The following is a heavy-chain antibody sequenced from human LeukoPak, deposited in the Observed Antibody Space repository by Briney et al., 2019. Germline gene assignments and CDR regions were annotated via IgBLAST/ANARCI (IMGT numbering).Heavy chain of an antibody. Sequence: GGSLRPSCAASGLTFRNYWMSWVRKAPGKGLEWVANIHQDGNDKYYVDSVKGRFTISRDNAKSSLSLQMNSLRVDDTAVYYCVSGEYSSGWWFYDYWGQGTLVTVSS. CDR2: IHQDGNDK. CDR3: VSGEYSSGWWFYDY. V-gene: IGHV3-7*01. J-gene: IGHJ4*02. D-gene: IGHD6-19*01. CDR1: GLTFRNYW.